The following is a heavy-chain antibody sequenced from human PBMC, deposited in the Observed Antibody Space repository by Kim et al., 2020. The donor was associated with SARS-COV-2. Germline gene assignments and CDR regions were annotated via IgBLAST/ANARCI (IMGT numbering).Heavy chain of an antibody. V-gene: IGHV3-30*07. D-gene: IGHD5-12*01. CDR3: ARDRGARVATLDYYFDY. J-gene: IGHJ4*02. Sequence: VTGRFTISKDSSKNTLYLQMNSLRAEDTAVYYCARDRGARVATLDYYFDYWGQGTLVTVSS.